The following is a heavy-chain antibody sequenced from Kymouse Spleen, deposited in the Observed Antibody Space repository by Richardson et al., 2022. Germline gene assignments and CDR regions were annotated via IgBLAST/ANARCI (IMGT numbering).Heavy chain of an antibody. D-gene: IGHD2-21*02. V-gene: IGHV4-59*01. J-gene: IGHJ6*02. Sequence: QVQLQESGPGLVKPSETLSLTCTVSGGSISSYYWSWIRQPPGKGLEWIGYIYYSGSTNYNPSLKSRVTISVDTSKNQFSLKLSSVTAADTAVYYCARNIVVVTAILGMDVWGQGTTVTVSS. CDR2: IYYSGST. CDR3: ARNIVVVTAILGMDV. CDR1: GGSISSYY.